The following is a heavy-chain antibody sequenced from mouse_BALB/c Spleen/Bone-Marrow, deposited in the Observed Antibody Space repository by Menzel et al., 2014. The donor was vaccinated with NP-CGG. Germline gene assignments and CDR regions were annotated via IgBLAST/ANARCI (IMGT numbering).Heavy chain of an antibody. CDR1: GYTFTSYY. J-gene: IGHJ2*01. D-gene: IGHD1-1*01. CDR3: ARYGSSYYFDY. V-gene: IGHV1S56*01. Sequence: QVHVKQSGPELVKPGASVRISCKASGYTFTSYYIHWVKQRPGQGLEWIGWIYPGNVNTKYNEKFKGKATLTADKSSSTAYMQLSSLTSEDSAVYFCARYGSSYYFDYWGQGTTRTVSS. CDR2: IYPGNVNT.